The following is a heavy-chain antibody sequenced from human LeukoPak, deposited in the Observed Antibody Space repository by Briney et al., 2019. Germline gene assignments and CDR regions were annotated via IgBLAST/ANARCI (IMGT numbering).Heavy chain of an antibody. J-gene: IGHJ6*03. CDR2: IKQDGSEK. V-gene: IGHV3-7*01. D-gene: IGHD6-6*01. CDR1: GFTFSSYW. CDR3: AREPYSSSWDLYYMDV. Sequence: GGSLRLSCAASGFTFSSYWMSWVRQAPGKGLEWVANIKQDGSEKYYVDSVKGRFTISRDNAKNSLYLQMNSLRAEDTAVYYCAREPYSSSWDLYYMDVWGKGTTVTVSS.